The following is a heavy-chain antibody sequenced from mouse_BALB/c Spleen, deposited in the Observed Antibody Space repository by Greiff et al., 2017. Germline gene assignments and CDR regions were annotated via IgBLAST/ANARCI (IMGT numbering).Heavy chain of an antibody. Sequence: QVHVKQSGAELVKPGASVKLSCKASGYTFTSYWMHWVKQRPGQGLEWIGEIDPSDSYTNYNQKFKGKATLTVDKSSSTAYMQLSSLTSEDSAVYYCASYYYGSSSTLYYFDYWGQGTTLTVSS. CDR3: ASYYYGSSSTLYYFDY. V-gene: IGHV1-69*02. J-gene: IGHJ2*01. CDR1: GYTFTSYW. D-gene: IGHD1-1*01. CDR2: IDPSDSYT.